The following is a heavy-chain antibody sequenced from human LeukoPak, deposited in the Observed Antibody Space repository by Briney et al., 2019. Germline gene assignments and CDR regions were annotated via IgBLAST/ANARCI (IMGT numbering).Heavy chain of an antibody. CDR2: INHGGST. Sequence: SETLSLTCAVSGGSFSGHYWNWIRQPPGKGPEWIGEINHGGSTNYNPSLKSRVTISVDTSKNQFSLKLSSVTAADTAVYYCARRLRSYYFDYWGQGTLVTVSS. CDR1: GGSFSGHY. CDR3: ARRLRSYYFDY. D-gene: IGHD5-12*01. V-gene: IGHV4-34*01. J-gene: IGHJ4*02.